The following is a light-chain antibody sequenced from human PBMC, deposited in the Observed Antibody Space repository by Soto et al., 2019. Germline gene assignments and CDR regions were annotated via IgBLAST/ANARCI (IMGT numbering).Light chain of an antibody. CDR2: DAS. V-gene: IGKV1-33*01. CDR1: QDISNY. J-gene: IGKJ5*01. CDR3: QQYDNLSTIT. Sequence: DIQITQSPSSLSPSIGDIVTITCQASQDISNYLNWYQQKPGKAPKLLLYDASNLETGVPSRFSGSGSATDFTFTISSLQTEDIATYYCQQYDNLSTITFGQGTRLEIK.